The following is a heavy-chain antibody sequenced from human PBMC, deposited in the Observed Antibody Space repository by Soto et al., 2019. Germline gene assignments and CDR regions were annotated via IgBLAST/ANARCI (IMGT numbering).Heavy chain of an antibody. J-gene: IGHJ6*03. V-gene: IGHV3-15*01. CDR2: IKSKTDGGTT. CDR1: GFTFSNAW. Sequence: EVQLVESGGGLVKPGGSLRLSCAASGFTFSNAWMSWVRQAPGKGLEWVGRIKSKTDGGTTDYAAPVKGRFTISREDSKNTLYLQMNSRKTEDAAVYYCTTDLWGEYCSGGSCYYYYYMDVWGKGTTVTVSS. D-gene: IGHD2-15*01. CDR3: TTDLWGEYCSGGSCYYYYYMDV.